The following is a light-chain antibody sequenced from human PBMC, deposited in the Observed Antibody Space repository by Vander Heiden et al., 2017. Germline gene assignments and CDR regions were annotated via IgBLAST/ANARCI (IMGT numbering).Light chain of an antibody. V-gene: IGKV3-20*01. Sequence: EIVLTQSPGTLSLSPGDRATLSCRASQSVSSSYLAWYQQKPGQAPRLLIYGASSRATGIPDRFSGSGSGTDFTLTISRLEPEDFAVYYCQQYGSSPYTFGQGTKLAIK. CDR3: QQYGSSPYT. CDR1: QSVSSSY. J-gene: IGKJ2*01. CDR2: GAS.